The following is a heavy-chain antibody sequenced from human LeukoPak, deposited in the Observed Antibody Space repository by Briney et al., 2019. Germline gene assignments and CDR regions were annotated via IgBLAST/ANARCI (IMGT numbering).Heavy chain of an antibody. Sequence: TGGSLRLSCAASGFTFSSYWMSWVRQAPGKGLEWVANIKQDGSEKYYVDSVKGRFTISRDNAKNSLYLQMNSLRAEDTAVYYCARDSTHLWLFTYYYYGMDVWGQGTTVTVSS. CDR3: ARDSTHLWLFTYYYYGMDV. D-gene: IGHD3-22*01. V-gene: IGHV3-7*01. J-gene: IGHJ6*02. CDR1: GFTFSSYW. CDR2: IKQDGSEK.